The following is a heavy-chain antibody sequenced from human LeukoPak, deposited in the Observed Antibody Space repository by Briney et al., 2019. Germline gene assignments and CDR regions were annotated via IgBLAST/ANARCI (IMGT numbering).Heavy chain of an antibody. J-gene: IGHJ6*03. V-gene: IGHV3-30*18. CDR3: VKVRSSRYYYYYMDV. Sequence: PGRSLRLSCAASGFTLSSYGMHWVRQAPGKGLEWVAVISYDGSYKYHADSVKGRFTISRDNSKNTLYLQMNSLRAEDTPVYFCVKVRSSRYYYYYMDVWGKGTTVTVSS. CDR1: GFTLSSYG. CDR2: ISYDGSYK. D-gene: IGHD2-2*01.